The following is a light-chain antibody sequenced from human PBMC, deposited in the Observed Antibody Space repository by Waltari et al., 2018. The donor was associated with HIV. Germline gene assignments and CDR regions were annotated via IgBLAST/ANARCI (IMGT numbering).Light chain of an antibody. Sequence: EIVLTPSPATLSVSPGDRATLSRSASQRFSSNLPWYQQKPGQAPRLLIYGASTRTTGIPDRFSGSGSGTEFTLTISSLQSEDFAVYYCQQNNNWPWITFGEGTRLEIK. CDR1: QRFSSN. J-gene: IGKJ5*01. CDR2: GAS. V-gene: IGKV3-15*01. CDR3: QQNNNWPWIT.